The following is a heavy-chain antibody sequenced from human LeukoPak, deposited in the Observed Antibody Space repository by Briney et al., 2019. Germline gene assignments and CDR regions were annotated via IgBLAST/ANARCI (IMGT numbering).Heavy chain of an antibody. CDR3: AKSAAAVVPPLTDY. V-gene: IGHV3-23*01. Sequence: GGSLRLSCAASGFTFSNYAMSWVRQAPGKGPEWVSGIGGSGGSAYYADSVKGRFTISRDNSKNTLYLQMNSLRAEDTAVYYCAKSAAAVVPPLTDYWGQGTLVTVSS. J-gene: IGHJ4*02. D-gene: IGHD3-22*01. CDR1: GFTFSNYA. CDR2: IGGSGGSA.